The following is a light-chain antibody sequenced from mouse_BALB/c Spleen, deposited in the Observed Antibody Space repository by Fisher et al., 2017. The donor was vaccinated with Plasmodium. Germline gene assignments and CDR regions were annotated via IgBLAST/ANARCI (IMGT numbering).Light chain of an antibody. CDR3: QQSNSWPLT. CDR1: QSISNH. V-gene: IGKV5-45*01. J-gene: IGKJ5*01. CDR2: YTS. Sequence: DIVMTQSTVTLSVTPGDRVSLSCRASQSISNHLHWYQQRSHGSPRLLIKYTSQSISGIPSRFSGSGSGTDFTLSINSVETEDFGMYFCQQSNSWPLTFGAGTKLELK.